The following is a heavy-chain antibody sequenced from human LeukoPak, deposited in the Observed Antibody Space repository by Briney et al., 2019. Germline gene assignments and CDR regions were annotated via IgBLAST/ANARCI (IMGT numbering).Heavy chain of an antibody. D-gene: IGHD4-23*01. Sequence: GGSPTLSCAASGFTFSTYWMSWVRQAPGMGLEGVANIKQDGSEKRYVDSVRGRFTISRDNAKNSLYLQVNSLRAEDTAVYYCARVANYGGNYPDYWGQGTLVTVSS. CDR1: GFTFSTYW. J-gene: IGHJ4*02. CDR3: ARVANYGGNYPDY. V-gene: IGHV3-7*01. CDR2: IKQDGSEK.